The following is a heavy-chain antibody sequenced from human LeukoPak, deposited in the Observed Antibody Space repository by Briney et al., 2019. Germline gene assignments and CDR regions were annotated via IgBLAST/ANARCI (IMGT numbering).Heavy chain of an antibody. CDR1: GFTFSSYA. Sequence: GGSLRLSCAASGFTFSSYAMHWVRQAPGKGLEWVAVISYDGSNKYYADSVKGRFTISRDNSKNTLYLQMNSLRADDTAVYYCARDRGLVVAARLFDYWGQGTLVTVSS. D-gene: IGHD6-6*01. CDR3: ARDRGLVVAARLFDY. V-gene: IGHV3-30*01. CDR2: ISYDGSNK. J-gene: IGHJ4*02.